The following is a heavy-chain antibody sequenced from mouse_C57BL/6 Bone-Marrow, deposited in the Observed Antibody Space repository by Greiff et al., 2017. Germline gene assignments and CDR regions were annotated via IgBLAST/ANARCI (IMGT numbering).Heavy chain of an antibody. CDR3: ARVYDGYFFDY. J-gene: IGHJ2*01. V-gene: IGHV1-52*01. D-gene: IGHD2-2*01. CDR2: IDPSDSET. Sequence: VKLQESGAELVRPGSSVKLSCKASGYTFTSYWMHWVKQRPIQGLEWIGNIDPSDSETHYNQKFKDKATLTVDKSSSTAYMQLSSLTSEDSAVYYCARVYDGYFFDYWGQGTTLTVSS. CDR1: GYTFTSYW.